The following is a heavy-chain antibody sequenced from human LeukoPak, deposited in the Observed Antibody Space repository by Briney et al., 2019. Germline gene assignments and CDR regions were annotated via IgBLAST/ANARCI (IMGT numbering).Heavy chain of an antibody. CDR3: ARDDYGDKMAFDI. CDR1: GYTFTGYY. D-gene: IGHD4-17*01. Sequence: ASVKVSCKASGYTFTGYYMHWVRQAPGQGLEWMGIINPSGGSTSYAQKFQGRVTMTRDTSTSTVYMELSSLRSEDTAVYYCARDDYGDKMAFDIWGQGTMVTVSS. V-gene: IGHV1-46*01. J-gene: IGHJ3*02. CDR2: INPSGGST.